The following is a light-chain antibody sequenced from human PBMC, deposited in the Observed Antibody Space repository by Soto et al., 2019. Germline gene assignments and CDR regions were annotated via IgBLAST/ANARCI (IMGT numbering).Light chain of an antibody. J-gene: IGKJ1*01. CDR1: QSISSY. CDR3: QQSYSTPRT. CDR2: DAS. Sequence: DIQMTQSPSSLSASVGDRVTITCRASQSISSYLNWYQQKPGKAPKALIYDASSLQSGVPSRFSGSGSGTAFTLTISSLQPEDFATYYCQQSYSTPRTFGQGTKVDIK. V-gene: IGKV1-39*01.